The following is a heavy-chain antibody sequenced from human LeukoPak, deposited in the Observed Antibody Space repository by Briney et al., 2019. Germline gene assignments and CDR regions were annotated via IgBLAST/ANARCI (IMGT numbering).Heavy chain of an antibody. J-gene: IGHJ4*02. Sequence: PGGSLRLPCAASGITFSSYAMSCVPQAPEKALEWVSGISGSGGSTHYADSVKGRFTISRDNSKNTLYLKMNSLRAEDTAVYYCAKPYGSGSYFHAAMGYWGQGTLVSVSS. CDR1: GITFSSYA. CDR2: ISGSGGST. D-gene: IGHD3-10*01. V-gene: IGHV3-23*01. CDR3: AKPYGSGSYFHAAMGY.